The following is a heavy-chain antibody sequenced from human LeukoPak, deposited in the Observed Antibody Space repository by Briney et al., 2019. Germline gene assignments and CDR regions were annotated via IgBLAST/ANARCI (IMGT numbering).Heavy chain of an antibody. CDR2: IYYSGSP. CDR1: GGSVSSTSYY. V-gene: IGHV4-61*01. Sequence: SETLSLTCTVSGGSVSSTSYYWSWIRQPPGKGLEWIGYIYYSGSPNYNPSLKSRVTISVYMYQIQFSLKLSSVTAADSAVYYCARDVRGLPRAFDIWGQGTMVTVSS. D-gene: IGHD1-26*01. CDR3: ARDVRGLPRAFDI. J-gene: IGHJ3*02.